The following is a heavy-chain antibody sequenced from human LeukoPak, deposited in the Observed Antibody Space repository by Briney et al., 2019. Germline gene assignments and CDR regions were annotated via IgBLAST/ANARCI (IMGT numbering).Heavy chain of an antibody. CDR1: GGSFSGYY. J-gene: IGHJ4*02. D-gene: IGHD6-13*01. CDR2: INHSGST. CDR3: ARYSSSWYRGYFDY. V-gene: IGHV4-34*01. Sequence: SETLSLTCAVYGGSFSGYYWSWIRQPPGKGLEWIGEINHSGSTNYNPSLKSRVTISVDTSKNQFSLKLSSVTAADTAVYYCARYSSSWYRGYFDYWGQGTLVTVSS.